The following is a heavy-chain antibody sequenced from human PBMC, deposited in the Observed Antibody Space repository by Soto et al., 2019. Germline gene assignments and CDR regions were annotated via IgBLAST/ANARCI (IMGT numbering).Heavy chain of an antibody. CDR2: ISNHGGTT. CDR3: VKASYTDTWYFDY. V-gene: IGHV3-64D*06. Sequence: GGSLRLSCSASGFTFRTYAMHWVRQSPGKGLEFVSGISNHGGTTYYADSVKGRVTISRDNSKNTLYLQMSSLRSEDTAVYYCVKASYTDTWYFDYWGQGTLVTVSS. CDR1: GFTFRTYA. J-gene: IGHJ4*02. D-gene: IGHD1-20*01.